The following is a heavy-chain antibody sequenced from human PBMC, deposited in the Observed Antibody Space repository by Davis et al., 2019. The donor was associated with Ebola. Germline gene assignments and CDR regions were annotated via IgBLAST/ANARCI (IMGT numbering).Heavy chain of an antibody. CDR2: INPNTGAT. V-gene: IGHV1-2*02. J-gene: IGHJ4*02. D-gene: IGHD2-15*01. CDR1: GYTFTGYY. CDR3: ARDRECSGGNCPGVFDY. Sequence: ASVKVSCKASGYTFTGYYLHWVRQAPGQGLEWMGWINPNTGATKYAQKFQGRVTMTRDTSIRTAYMELSRLRSDDTAIFYCARDRECSGGNCPGVFDYWGQGTLVTISS.